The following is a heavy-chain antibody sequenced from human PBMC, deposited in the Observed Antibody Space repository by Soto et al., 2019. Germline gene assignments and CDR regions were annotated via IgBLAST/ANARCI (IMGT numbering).Heavy chain of an antibody. J-gene: IGHJ4*02. CDR2: INHSGST. CDR3: ARGRSSSSLVDY. V-gene: IGHV4-34*01. D-gene: IGHD6-6*01. CDR1: GGSFSGYY. Sequence: QVQLQQWGAGLLKPSETLSLTCAVYGGSFSGYYWSWIRQPPGKGLEWIGEINHSGSTNYNPSLKRRVTISVDTSKNQFSLKLSSVTAADTAVYYCARGRSSSSLVDYWGQGTLVTVSS.